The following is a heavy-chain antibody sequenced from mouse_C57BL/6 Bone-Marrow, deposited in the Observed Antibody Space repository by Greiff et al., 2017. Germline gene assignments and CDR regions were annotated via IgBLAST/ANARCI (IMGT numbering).Heavy chain of an antibody. CDR1: GFNIKDDY. CDR3: TYYDYDGGDYAMDY. D-gene: IGHD2-4*01. V-gene: IGHV14-4*01. Sequence: VQLQQSGAELVRPGASVKLSCTASGFNIKDDYMHWVKQRPEQGLEWIGWIDPENGDTEYASKFQGKATITADTSSNTACLQLSSLTSEDTAVYYCTYYDYDGGDYAMDYWGQGTSVTVSS. J-gene: IGHJ4*01. CDR2: IDPENGDT.